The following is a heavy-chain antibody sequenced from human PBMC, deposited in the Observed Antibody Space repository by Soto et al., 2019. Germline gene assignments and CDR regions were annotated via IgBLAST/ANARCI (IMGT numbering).Heavy chain of an antibody. D-gene: IGHD4-17*01. CDR2: ISSDGNNK. CDR3: MKDLLQNTVTTCGS. V-gene: IGHV3-30*18. Sequence: QVQLVESGGGVDQPGRSLRLSCAASRFTFDSYGMHWVRKAPGKGLEWVAVISSDGNNKYYADSVKGRFSIYRDNFNNILYLQMSSLRVEDTSVYYCMKDLLQNTVTTCGSCGQGTLVTVSS. J-gene: IGHJ5*02. CDR1: RFTFDSYG.